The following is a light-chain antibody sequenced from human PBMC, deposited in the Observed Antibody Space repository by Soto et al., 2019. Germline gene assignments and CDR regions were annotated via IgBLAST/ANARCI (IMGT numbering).Light chain of an antibody. J-gene: IGLJ3*02. CDR3: SSYVRSSSSWV. Sequence: QSALTQPPSASGSPGQSVTISCTGTSSDVGAYNYVSWYQLHPGKAPKLMIYEVTNRPSGVSDRFSGSKSGNTASLTVSGLQAEDEGDYYCSSYVRSSSSWVFGGGTKLTVL. CDR1: SSDVGAYNY. V-gene: IGLV2-8*01. CDR2: EVT.